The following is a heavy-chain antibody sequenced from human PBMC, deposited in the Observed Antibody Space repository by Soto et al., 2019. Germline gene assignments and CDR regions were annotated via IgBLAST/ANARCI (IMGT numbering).Heavy chain of an antibody. CDR3: ALHDWFDP. Sequence: EVQVVESGGGLIQPGGSLRLSCVASGFQVSSHYMSWVRQAPGKGLEWVSVIYTGGNTYYAETVRGRFTISRDNSKNTVYLQMNSLRVDDTAIYYCALHDWFDPWGQGTQVTVSS. J-gene: IGHJ5*02. D-gene: IGHD2-21*02. CDR1: GFQVSSHY. CDR2: IYTGGNT. V-gene: IGHV3-53*01.